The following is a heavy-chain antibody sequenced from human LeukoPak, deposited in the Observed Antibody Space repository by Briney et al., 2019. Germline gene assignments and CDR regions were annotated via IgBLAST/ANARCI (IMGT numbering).Heavy chain of an antibody. CDR3: ARGNGSYPNDY. CDR1: GGTFSSYT. Sequence: SVRVSCKASGGTFSSYTISWVRQAPGQGLEWMGRIIPILGIANYAQKFQGRVTITADKSTSTAYMELSSLRSEDTAVYYCARGNGSYPNDYWGQGTLVTVSS. CDR2: IIPILGIA. J-gene: IGHJ4*02. D-gene: IGHD1-26*01. V-gene: IGHV1-69*02.